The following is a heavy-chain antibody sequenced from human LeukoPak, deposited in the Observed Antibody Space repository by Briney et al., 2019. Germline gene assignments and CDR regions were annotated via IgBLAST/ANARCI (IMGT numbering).Heavy chain of an antibody. CDR3: ARVVRYYDSSGYSKGYFDY. J-gene: IGHJ4*02. CDR1: GGSISSGGYY. CDR2: IYYSGST. D-gene: IGHD3-22*01. Sequence: PSETLSLTCTVSGGSISSGGYYWSWIRQHPGKGLEWIGYIYYSGSTYYNPSLKSRVTISVDTSKNQFSLKLSSVTAADTAMCYCARVVRYYDSSGYSKGYFDYWGQGTLVTVSS. V-gene: IGHV4-31*03.